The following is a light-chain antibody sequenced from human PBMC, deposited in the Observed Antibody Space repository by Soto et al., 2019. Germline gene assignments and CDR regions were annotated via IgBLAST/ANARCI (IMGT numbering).Light chain of an antibody. V-gene: IGKV1-39*01. J-gene: IGKJ1*01. CDR1: QTISSW. Sequence: DMHMTQSASTLPGSVGNRVSIACRASQTISSWLAWYQHKPGKSPNLPISPPSSLQNGVPSTFSGSASGLDFNLTISSLQTEDFATYYCPQSYSTHRTFGQGTKVDIK. CDR3: PQSYSTHRT. CDR2: PPS.